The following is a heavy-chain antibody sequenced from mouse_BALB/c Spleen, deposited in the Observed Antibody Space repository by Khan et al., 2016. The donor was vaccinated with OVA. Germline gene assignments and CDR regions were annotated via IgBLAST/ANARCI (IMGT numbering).Heavy chain of an antibody. J-gene: IGHJ1*01. D-gene: IGHD6-1*01. CDR1: GFNIKDTY. V-gene: IGHV14-3*02. CDR2: IAPANGNT. Sequence: MQLEESGPELVKPGASVKLSCTASGFNIKDTYLHWVKQRPEQGLEWIGRIAPANGNTKYDPKFQGKATITADTSSNTSYLQLNSLTSEDTAVYYCAHPSDDPRGFKDWGAGTTVTVSS. CDR3: AHPSDDPRGFKD.